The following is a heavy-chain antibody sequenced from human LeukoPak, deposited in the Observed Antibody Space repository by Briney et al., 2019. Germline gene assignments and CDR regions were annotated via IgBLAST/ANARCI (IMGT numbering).Heavy chain of an antibody. D-gene: IGHD1-1*01. J-gene: IGHJ6*03. CDR2: ISAYNGNT. CDR3: ARGRTSRVRNYYYYMDV. Sequence: GASVKVSCKASGYTFTSYGISWVRQAPGQGLEWMGWISAYNGNTNYAQKLQGRVTMTTDTSTSTAYMELRSLRSDDTAVYYCARGRTSRVRNYYYYMDVWGKGTTVTVSS. CDR1: GYTFTSYG. V-gene: IGHV1-18*01.